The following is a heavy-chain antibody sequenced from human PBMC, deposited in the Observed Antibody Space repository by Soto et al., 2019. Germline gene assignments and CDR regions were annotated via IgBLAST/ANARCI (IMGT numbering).Heavy chain of an antibody. Sequence: EVQLVESGGGLVQPGGSLRLSCAASGFTRGSYWMSWVRQAPGMGPEWVANIQEDGSVKYYVDSVEGRFTISRDNAKNSLFLQMNSLRAEDTAVYYCARDLTVTRGCTSTICYYDALDIWGQGTMVTVSS. CDR3: ARDLTVTRGCTSTICYYDALDI. CDR1: GFTRGSYW. D-gene: IGHD2-2*01. J-gene: IGHJ3*02. CDR2: IQEDGSVK. V-gene: IGHV3-7*01.